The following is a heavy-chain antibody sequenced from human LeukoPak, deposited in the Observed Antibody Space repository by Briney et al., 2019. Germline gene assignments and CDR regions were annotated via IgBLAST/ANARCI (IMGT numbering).Heavy chain of an antibody. D-gene: IGHD3-16*01. CDR1: GFTFSNAW. CDR3: TTEPLYDYVVGY. V-gene: IGHV3-15*01. CDR2: IKSKTDGGTT. Sequence: GGSLRLSCAASGFTFSNAWMSWVRQAPGKGLEWVARIKSKTDGGTTDYAAPVGGRFTISRDDSKNTLYLQMNSLKTEDTAVYYCTTEPLYDYVVGYWGQGTLVTVSS. J-gene: IGHJ4*02.